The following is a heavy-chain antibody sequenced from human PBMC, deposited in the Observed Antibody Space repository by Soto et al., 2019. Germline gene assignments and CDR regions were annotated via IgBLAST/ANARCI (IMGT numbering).Heavy chain of an antibody. V-gene: IGHV3-23*01. CDR2: ISGNGAGT. CDR3: AKILDGSGVDY. CDR1: GFTFRRSA. D-gene: IGHD6-19*01. J-gene: IGHJ4*02. Sequence: PXXSLRLSFAASGFTFRRSAIPWVPQAPGKGLEWVSSISGNGAGTYYADSVKGRFTMSRDNSKNTLYLQMNRLRAEDTALYYCAKILDGSGVDYWGQGTLVTVSS.